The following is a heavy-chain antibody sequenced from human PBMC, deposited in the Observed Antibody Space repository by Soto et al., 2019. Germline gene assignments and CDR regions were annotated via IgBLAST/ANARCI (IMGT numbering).Heavy chain of an antibody. Sequence: QVQLQESGPGLVKPSETLSLTCTVSGDSVSSDNYYWTWIRQPPGKGLEWIGYVYSSGTTNYNPSLKSRVTISVDTSSNQFSLTLTSVTAADTAMYFCARDIRGYSRAFDFWGQGTLVTVSS. J-gene: IGHJ4*02. CDR1: GDSVSSDNYY. CDR2: VYSSGTT. CDR3: ARDIRGYSRAFDF. D-gene: IGHD5-18*01. V-gene: IGHV4-61*01.